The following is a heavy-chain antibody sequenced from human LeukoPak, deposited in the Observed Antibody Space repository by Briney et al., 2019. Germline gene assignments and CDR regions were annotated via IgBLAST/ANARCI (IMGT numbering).Heavy chain of an antibody. V-gene: IGHV4-34*01. D-gene: IGHD5-12*01. CDR3: ARGNVDSYYFDY. CDR1: GGSFSGYY. CDR2: INHSGST. J-gene: IGHJ4*02. Sequence: SETLSLTCAVYGGSFSGYYWSWIRQPPGKGLEWIGEINHSGSTNYNPSLKSRVTISVDTSKNQFSLKLSSVTAADTAVYYCARGNVDSYYFDYWGQGTLVTVSS.